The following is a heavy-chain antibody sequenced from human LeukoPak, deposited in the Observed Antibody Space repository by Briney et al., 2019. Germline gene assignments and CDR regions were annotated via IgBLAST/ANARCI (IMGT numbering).Heavy chain of an antibody. V-gene: IGHV3-23*01. CDR1: GFPFSSYA. CDR3: AKRNTMVRGGPCFDY. Sequence: GGSLRLSCAASGFPFSSYAMNWVRKAPGKGLEWVSIIFGSGDTTYYADSVKGRFTVSRDNSKNMLYLQMNKLRPEDTATYYCAKRNTMVRGGPCFDYWGQGLTVTVSS. CDR2: IFGSGDTT. J-gene: IGHJ4*02. D-gene: IGHD3-10*01.